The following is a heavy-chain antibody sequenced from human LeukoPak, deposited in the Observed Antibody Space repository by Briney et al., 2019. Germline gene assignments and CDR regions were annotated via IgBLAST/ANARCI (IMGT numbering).Heavy chain of an antibody. V-gene: IGHV3-30*04. CDR1: GFTFSSYA. J-gene: IGHJ4*02. CDR2: ISYDGSNK. CDR3: ALSPVRDSGYFDY. Sequence: GRSLRLSCAASGFTFSSYAMHWVRQAPGKGLEWVAVISYDGSNKYYADSVKGRFTISRDNSKNTLYLQMNSLRAEDTAVYYCALSPVRDSGYFDYWGQGTLVTVSS.